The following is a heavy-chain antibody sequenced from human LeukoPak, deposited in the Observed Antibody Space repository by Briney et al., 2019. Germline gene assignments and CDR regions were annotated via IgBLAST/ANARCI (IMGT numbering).Heavy chain of an antibody. V-gene: IGHV3-66*01. CDR1: GFTVSSNY. CDR3: AREFANYYDSSGYYGGMGDY. CDR2: IYSGGST. D-gene: IGHD3-22*01. J-gene: IGHJ4*02. Sequence: PGGSLRLSCAASGFTVSSNYMSWVRQAPGKGLEWVSVIYSGGSTYYADSVKGRFTISRDNSKNTLYLQMNSLRAEDTAVYYCAREFANYYDSSGYYGGMGDYWGQGTLVTVSS.